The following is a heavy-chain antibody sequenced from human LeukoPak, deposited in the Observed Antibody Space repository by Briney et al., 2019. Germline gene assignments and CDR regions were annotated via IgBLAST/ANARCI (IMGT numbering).Heavy chain of an antibody. CDR1: GFTFSSYE. Sequence: GGSLRLSCAASGFTFSSYEMNWVRQAPGKGLEWVSYISSSSSTIYYADSVKGRFTISRDNAKNSLYLQMNSLRAEDTAVYYCAKAWIQLWSNSFDYWGQGTLVTVSS. CDR3: AKAWIQLWSNSFDY. D-gene: IGHD5-18*01. CDR2: ISSSSSTI. V-gene: IGHV3-48*03. J-gene: IGHJ4*02.